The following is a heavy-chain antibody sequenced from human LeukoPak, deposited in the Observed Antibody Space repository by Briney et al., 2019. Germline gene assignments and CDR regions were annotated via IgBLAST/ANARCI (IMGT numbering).Heavy chain of an antibody. D-gene: IGHD5-24*01. Sequence: PGGSLRLSCETAGFTFSSYVMHWVRRTPGKGLVWVSRISHDGIISYADSVKGRFTISRDNAKNTLILQMNSLRVEVTAVYYCARDWVYKIDYWGRGTLVTVSS. CDR1: GFTFSSYV. CDR3: ARDWVYKIDY. V-gene: IGHV3-74*01. CDR2: ISHDGII. J-gene: IGHJ4*02.